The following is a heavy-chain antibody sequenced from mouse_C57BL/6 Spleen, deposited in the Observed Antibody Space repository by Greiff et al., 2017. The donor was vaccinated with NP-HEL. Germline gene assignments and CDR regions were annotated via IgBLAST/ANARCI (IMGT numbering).Heavy chain of an antibody. J-gene: IGHJ3*01. D-gene: IGHD2-4*01. CDR2: IDPNSGGT. Sequence: QVQLQQPGAELVKPGASVKLSCKASGYTFTSYWMHWVKQRPGRGLEWIGRIDPNSGGTKYNEKFKSKATLTVDKPSSTAYMQLSSLTSEDSAGYDGTRGDYDDYDGFAYWGQGTLVTVSA. CDR3: TRGDYDDYDGFAY. CDR1: GYTFTSYW. V-gene: IGHV1-72*01.